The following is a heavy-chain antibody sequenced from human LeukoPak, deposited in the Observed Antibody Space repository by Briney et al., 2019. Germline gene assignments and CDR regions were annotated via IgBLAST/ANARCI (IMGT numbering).Heavy chain of an antibody. CDR1: GFSLSTGGVG. CDR2: IDWDDDK. Sequence: SGPTLVNPTQTLTLTCTFSGFSLSTGGVGVGWVRQPPGKALEWLARIDWDDDKYYFTSLKTRLTISKDTSKNQVVLIMTNMDPVDTATYYCARIRYDKESGKLGAFDIWGQGTMVTVSS. D-gene: IGHD3-22*01. J-gene: IGHJ3*02. CDR3: ARIRYDKESGKLGAFDI. V-gene: IGHV2-70*11.